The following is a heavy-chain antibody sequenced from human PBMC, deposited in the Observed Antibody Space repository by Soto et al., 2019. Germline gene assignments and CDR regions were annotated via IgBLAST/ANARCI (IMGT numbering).Heavy chain of an antibody. CDR3: ARDRGATTHTGFEY. D-gene: IGHD1-26*01. CDR1: GGSISSSSYS. V-gene: IGHV4-39*07. Sequence: SETLSLTCTVSGGSISSSSYSWGWIRQPPGKGLEWIGEIYHSGSTNYNPSFKSRVTMSVDMSNNRFSLKLTSVSAADTALYYCARDRGATTHTGFEYWGPGTLVTVSS. J-gene: IGHJ4*02. CDR2: IYHSGST.